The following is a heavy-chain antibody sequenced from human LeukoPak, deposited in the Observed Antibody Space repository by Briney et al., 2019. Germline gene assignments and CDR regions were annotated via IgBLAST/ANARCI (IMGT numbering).Heavy chain of an antibody. Sequence: ASVKVSCKASGYTFTGYYMHWVRQAPGQGLEWMGWINPNSGGTNYAQKFQGRVTMTRDTSISTAYMELQRLRSDDTAVYYCARGAAGELRWYKFDPWGQGTLVTVSS. D-gene: IGHD4-23*01. CDR3: ARGAAGELRWYKFDP. CDR1: GYTFTGYY. V-gene: IGHV1-2*02. J-gene: IGHJ5*02. CDR2: INPNSGGT.